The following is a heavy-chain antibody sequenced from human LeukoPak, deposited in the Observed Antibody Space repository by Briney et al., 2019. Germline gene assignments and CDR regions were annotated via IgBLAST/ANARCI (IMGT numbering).Heavy chain of an antibody. D-gene: IGHD3-22*01. CDR1: GFTFSSYA. V-gene: IGHV3-23*01. Sequence: SGGSLRLSCAASGFTFSSYAMSWVRQAPGKGLEWVSAISGSCGSTYYADSVKGRFTISRDNSENTLYLQMNSLRAADTAVYYCAKDRGGAYYDSSGYSYWGQGTLVTVSS. CDR3: AKDRGGAYYDSSGYSY. J-gene: IGHJ4*02. CDR2: ISGSCGST.